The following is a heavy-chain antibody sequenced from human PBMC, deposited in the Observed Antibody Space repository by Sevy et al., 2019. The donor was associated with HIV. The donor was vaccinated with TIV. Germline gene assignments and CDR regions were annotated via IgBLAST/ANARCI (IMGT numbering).Heavy chain of an antibody. D-gene: IGHD3-22*01. V-gene: IGHV3-23*01. CDR3: AGGRVDSSGSFDAFDM. J-gene: IGHJ3*02. Sequence: GGSLRLSCAASGITFNNYAMNWVRQAPGKGLDWVSTIFGSGGTTYYADYVKGRFTISRDNSKNALYLQMNSLRTEDTALYYCAGGRVDSSGSFDAFDMWGQGTMVTVSS. CDR1: GITFNNYA. CDR2: IFGSGGTT.